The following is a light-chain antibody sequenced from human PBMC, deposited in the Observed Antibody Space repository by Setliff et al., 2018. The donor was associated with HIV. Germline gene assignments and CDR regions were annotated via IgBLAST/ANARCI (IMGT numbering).Light chain of an antibody. CDR2: ENN. CDR1: SSNIGNNY. V-gene: IGLV1-51*02. CDR3: GTWDSSLSAVV. Sequence: ARVQEVTISCSGSSSNIGNNYVSWYQQLPGTAPKLLLYENNRRPSGIPDRFSGTKSGTSATLGITGLQTGDEADYYCGTWDSSLSAVVFGGGTQLTVL. J-gene: IGLJ2*01.